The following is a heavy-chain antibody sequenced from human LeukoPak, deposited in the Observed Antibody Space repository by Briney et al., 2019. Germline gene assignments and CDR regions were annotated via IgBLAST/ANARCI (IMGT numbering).Heavy chain of an antibody. V-gene: IGHV4-34*01. CDR3: ARLNHYSDSSGYLNWFDP. CDR1: GRSFSGYY. D-gene: IGHD3-22*01. CDR2: INHSGST. J-gene: IGHJ5*02. Sequence: SETLSLTCAVYGRSFSGYYWSWIRQPPGKGLEWIGEINHSGSTNYNPSLKSRVTISVDTSKNQFSLKLSSVTAADTAVYYCARLNHYSDSSGYLNWFDPWGQGTLVTVSS.